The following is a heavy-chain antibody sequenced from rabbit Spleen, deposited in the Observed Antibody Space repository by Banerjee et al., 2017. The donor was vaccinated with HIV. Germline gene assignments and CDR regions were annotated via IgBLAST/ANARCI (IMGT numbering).Heavy chain of an antibody. Sequence: QEQLVESGGGLVQPEGSLTLTCKASGFDFSGKVMCWVRQAPGKGLDLIACIGTGSGSTYYASWARGRFTISKTSSTVDLKMNSLTAADTATYFCAKLWRLWGQGTLVTVS. V-gene: IGHV1S47*01. D-gene: IGHD5-1*01. CDR2: IGTGSGST. CDR3: AKLWRL. J-gene: IGHJ4*01. CDR1: GFDFSGKV.